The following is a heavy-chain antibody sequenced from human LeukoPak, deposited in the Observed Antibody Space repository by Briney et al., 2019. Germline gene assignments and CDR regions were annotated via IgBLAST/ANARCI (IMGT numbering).Heavy chain of an antibody. CDR3: AKDLDSGPLGGAEGAFDI. D-gene: IGHD2-2*03. CDR2: ISGSGGST. Sequence: GGSLRLSCAASGFTFSNYAMSWVRQAPGKGLECVSAISGSGGSTYSADSVKGRVTISRDNSQNTLYLQMNSLRAEDMSVYYCAKDLDSGPLGGAEGAFDIWGQGTMVTVSS. V-gene: IGHV3-23*01. J-gene: IGHJ3*02. CDR1: GFTFSNYA.